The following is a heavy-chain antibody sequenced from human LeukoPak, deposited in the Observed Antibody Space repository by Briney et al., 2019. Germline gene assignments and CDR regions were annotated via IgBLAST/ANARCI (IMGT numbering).Heavy chain of an antibody. CDR3: AKEGDYYGSGSYRDGFDI. J-gene: IGHJ3*02. CDR2: ISGSGGST. Sequence: GGSLRLSCAASGFTFSSYGMSWVRQAPGKGLEWVSAISGSGGSTYYADSVKGRFTISRDNSKNTLYLQMNSLRPEDTAVYYCAKEGDYYGSGSYRDGFDIWGQGTGATVSS. V-gene: IGHV3-23*01. D-gene: IGHD3-10*01. CDR1: GFTFSSYG.